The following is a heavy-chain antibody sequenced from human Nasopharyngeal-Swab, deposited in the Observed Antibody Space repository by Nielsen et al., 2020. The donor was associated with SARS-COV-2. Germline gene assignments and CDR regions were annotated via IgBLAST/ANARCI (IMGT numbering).Heavy chain of an antibody. CDR3: ASQGGGDYYDSRRYYNYVMDV. Sequence: SVKVSCKASGYSLTSYGITWVRQAPGQGLEWMGRIIPIFGIANYAQKLQGRVTITADKSTSTAYMELSSLRSEDTAVYYCASQGGGDYYDSRRYYNYVMDVWGQGTTVTVSS. CDR2: IIPIFGIA. V-gene: IGHV1-69*04. D-gene: IGHD3-22*01. CDR1: GYSLTSYG. J-gene: IGHJ6*02.